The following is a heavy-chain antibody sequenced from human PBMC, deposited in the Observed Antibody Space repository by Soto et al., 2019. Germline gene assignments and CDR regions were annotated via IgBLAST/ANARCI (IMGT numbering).Heavy chain of an antibody. CDR3: AKETGTYYYSSGSSFLDN. D-gene: IGHD3-10*01. Sequence: GGSLRLSCAASGFTFSNYGMHWVRQAPGKGLEWVAIIWHDGNNKYYADSVRGRFIISRDNSKNRLYLQMNSLRAEDTAVYYCAKETGTYYYSSGSSFLDNSGQGTLITVSS. CDR1: GFTFSNYG. J-gene: IGHJ4*02. V-gene: IGHV3-33*06. CDR2: IWHDGNNK.